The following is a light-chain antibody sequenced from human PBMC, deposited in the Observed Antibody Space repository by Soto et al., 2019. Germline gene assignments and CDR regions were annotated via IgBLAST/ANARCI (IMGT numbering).Light chain of an antibody. Sequence: QSALTQPASVSGSPGQSITISCTGTSGDVGSYNLVSWYQQYPGKAPKLMIYDVTKRPSGVSNRFSGSKSGNTASLTVSGIQAEDEAAYYCCSYAGTHVVFGGGTKLTVL. J-gene: IGLJ2*01. CDR1: SGDVGSYNL. CDR3: CSYAGTHVV. CDR2: DVT. V-gene: IGLV2-23*02.